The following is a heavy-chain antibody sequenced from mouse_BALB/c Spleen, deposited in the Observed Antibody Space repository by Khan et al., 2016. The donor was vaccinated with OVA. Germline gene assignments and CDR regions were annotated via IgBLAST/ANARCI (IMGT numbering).Heavy chain of an antibody. V-gene: IGHV3-8*02. D-gene: IGHD1-1*01. Sequence: EVQLQESGPSLVKPSQTLSLTCSVTGDSITSGFWNWIRKFPGNKFEYMGYVTYSGNTYYNPSLKSRISITRDTSKGQYYLKLNSVTTEDTATYFCARSYGSWTMDYWGQGTSVTVSS. CDR2: VTYSGNT. CDR3: ARSYGSWTMDY. J-gene: IGHJ4*01. CDR1: GDSITSGF.